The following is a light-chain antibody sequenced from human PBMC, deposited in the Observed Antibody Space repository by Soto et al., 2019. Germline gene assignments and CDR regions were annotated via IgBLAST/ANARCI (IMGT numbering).Light chain of an antibody. V-gene: IGKV3-11*01. CDR3: QQRSNWLFT. Sequence: EIVLTQSPATLSLSPGERATLSCRASQSVSSYLAWYQQKPGQAPRLLIYDATNRATGIPARFSGSGSWTEFTLTISSLETEDFAVYYCQQRSNWLFTFGPGTKVDIK. CDR1: QSVSSY. CDR2: DAT. J-gene: IGKJ3*01.